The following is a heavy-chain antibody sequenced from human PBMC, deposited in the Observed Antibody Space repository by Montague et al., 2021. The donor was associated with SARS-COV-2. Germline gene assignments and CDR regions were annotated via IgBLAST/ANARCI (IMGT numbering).Heavy chain of an antibody. V-gene: IGHV4-39*01. CDR1: GGSVSSSSYY. J-gene: IGHJ3*02. D-gene: IGHD3-22*01. CDR2: IYYSGST. CDR3: ARFPTSYYYDSKAAPATPDAFDI. Sequence: SETLSLTCTVSGGSVSSSSYYWGWIRQPPGKGLEWIGSIYYSGSTYYNQSLKSRVTISVDTSKNQFSLKLSSVTAADTAVYYCARFPTSYYYDSKAAPATPDAFDIWGQGTVVIVSS.